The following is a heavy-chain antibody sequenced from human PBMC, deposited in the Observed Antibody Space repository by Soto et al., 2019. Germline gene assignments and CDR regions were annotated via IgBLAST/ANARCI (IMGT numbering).Heavy chain of an antibody. D-gene: IGHD3-22*01. Sequence: KPSETLSLTCTVSGGSISSFHWSWIGQPPGRGLEWIGYVYYSGYTNYNPSLKGRVAMSIDTSKSRFSLRLNSVTAADTAVYYCARLTYYDPTGRFDYWGQGIQVTVSS. CDR1: GGSISSFH. CDR2: VYYSGYT. V-gene: IGHV4-59*01. J-gene: IGHJ4*02. CDR3: ARLTYYDPTGRFDY.